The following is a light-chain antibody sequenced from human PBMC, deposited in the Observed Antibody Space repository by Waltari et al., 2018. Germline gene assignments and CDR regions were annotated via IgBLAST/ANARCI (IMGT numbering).Light chain of an antibody. CDR2: GSS. V-gene: IGLV1-40*01. J-gene: IGLJ2*01. CDR1: SSNIGAGYD. Sequence: QSVLTQPPSVSGAPGQRVTISCTGRSSNIGAGYDVHWYQQLPGTAPGLLISGSSNRPSGVPDRFSGSKAGTSASLAITGLQAEDEADYYCQSYDSSLSGFVIFGGGTKLTVL. CDR3: QSYDSSLSGFVI.